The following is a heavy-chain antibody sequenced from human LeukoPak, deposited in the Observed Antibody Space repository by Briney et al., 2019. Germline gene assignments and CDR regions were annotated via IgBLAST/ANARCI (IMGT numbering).Heavy chain of an antibody. CDR3: ARTMTTVTSGYYYYYMDV. CDR2: ICTSGST. J-gene: IGHJ6*03. CDR1: GGSISSGSYY. V-gene: IGHV4-61*02. D-gene: IGHD4-17*01. Sequence: PSETLSLTCTVSGGSISSGSYYWSWIRQPAGKGRVWIGRICTSGSTNYNPSLKSRVTISVDTSKNQFSLKLSSVTAADTAVYYCARTMTTVTSGYYYYYMDVWGKGTTVTVSS.